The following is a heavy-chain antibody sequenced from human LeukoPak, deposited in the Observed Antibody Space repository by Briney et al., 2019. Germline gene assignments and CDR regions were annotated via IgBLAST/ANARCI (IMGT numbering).Heavy chain of an antibody. CDR2: LFPSGST. CDR1: GASISVYS. Sequence: SETLSLTCTVSGASISVYSWTWNRQPAGKGLEYIGRLFPSGSTNYNPSLMSRLTISVDKSKNQFSLRLRSVTAADTAVYYCARNDSSGWYPAGYKMDVWGKGTTVTVSS. V-gene: IGHV4-4*07. D-gene: IGHD6-19*01. CDR3: ARNDSSGWYPAGYKMDV. J-gene: IGHJ6*04.